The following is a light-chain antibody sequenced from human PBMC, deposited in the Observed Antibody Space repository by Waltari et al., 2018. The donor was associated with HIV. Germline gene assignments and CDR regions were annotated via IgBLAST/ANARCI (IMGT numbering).Light chain of an antibody. V-gene: IGLV2-14*01. J-gene: IGLJ1*01. CDR1: SSDVGGYDY. CDR2: EVG. CDR3: ASYTSSNTLYV. Sequence: QSALTQPASVSGSPGQSITFSCTGTSSDVGGYDYVSWYQQHPGKAPKLMIYEVGHRPSGCSYRFSGSKSGNTASLTISGLQAEDEADYYCASYTSSNTLYVFGTGTKVTVL.